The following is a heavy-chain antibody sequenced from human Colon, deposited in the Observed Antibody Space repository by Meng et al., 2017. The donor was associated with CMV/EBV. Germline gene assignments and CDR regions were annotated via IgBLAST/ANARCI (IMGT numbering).Heavy chain of an antibody. D-gene: IGHD2-2*01. CDR3: CLLLSAAGGGLFDP. J-gene: IGHJ5*02. CDR1: GYKFTTFW. V-gene: IGHV5-51*01. Sequence: KVSCKGFGYKFTTFWVAWVRQKPGRGLEWMGSIFPEDSDIIYSPSFQGRVSISVDNSVTTAYLQWSSLEASDTALYYCCLLLSAAGGGLFDPWGQGTLVTVSS. CDR2: IFPEDSDI.